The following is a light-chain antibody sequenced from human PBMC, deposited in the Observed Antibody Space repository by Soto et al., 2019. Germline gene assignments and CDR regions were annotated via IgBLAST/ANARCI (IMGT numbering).Light chain of an antibody. CDR2: AAS. V-gene: IGKV1-17*03. CDR3: LQHQSWRWT. CDR1: QAISNY. J-gene: IGKJ1*01. Sequence: DIQMTQSPSAMSASVGDRVIITCRSSQAISNYLAWFQQKPGQAPKRLIYAASTLQSGVPSRFSGSGSGTEFSLTIDTLEPEDFATYFCLQHQSWRWTFGQGTKVDIK.